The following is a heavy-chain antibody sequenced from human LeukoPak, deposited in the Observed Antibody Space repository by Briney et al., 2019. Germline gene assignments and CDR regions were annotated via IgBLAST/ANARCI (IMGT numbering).Heavy chain of an antibody. Sequence: QPGGSLRLSCAVSGFTFTSHWMSWVRQAPGKGLEWVANIKQDGSEKYYVDSVKGRFTISRDNAKNSLYLQMNSLRAEDTAVYYCARWIVVVPAAGPKYYYYMDVWGKGTTVTVSS. CDR3: ARWIVVVPAAGPKYYYYMDV. CDR2: IKQDGSEK. V-gene: IGHV3-7*01. J-gene: IGHJ6*03. D-gene: IGHD2-2*01. CDR1: GFTFTSHW.